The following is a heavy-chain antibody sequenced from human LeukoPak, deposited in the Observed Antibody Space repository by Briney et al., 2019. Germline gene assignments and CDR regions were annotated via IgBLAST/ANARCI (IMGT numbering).Heavy chain of an antibody. CDR1: GFPFSTYG. V-gene: IGHV3-30*03. J-gene: IGHJ5*02. Sequence: GGTLILSCAASGFPFSTYGMSWVRPAPGEGRAWVAVISYDGSNKYYAASVKGRFTISRDNAKNTLNLQMNSLRAEDTAVYYCARDLGQYYDTSDNWFDPWGQGTLVTVSS. CDR3: ARDLGQYYDTSDNWFDP. D-gene: IGHD3-22*01. CDR2: ISYDGSNK.